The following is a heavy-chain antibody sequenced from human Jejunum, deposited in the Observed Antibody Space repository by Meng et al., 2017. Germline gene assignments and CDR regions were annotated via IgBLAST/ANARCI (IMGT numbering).Heavy chain of an antibody. D-gene: IGHD2-21*01. J-gene: IGHJ4*02. CDR1: GFTFSRYA. CDR2: ISFDGSNI. CDR3: AREGSYSDSRWGFFDY. Sequence: GGSLRLSCAASGFTFSRYAMHWVRQAPDKGLEWVAVISFDGSNIFYADSVKGRFTISRDNSKNTLYLQMNSLRVEDTAVYYCAREGSYSDSRWGFFDYRGQGTLVTVSS. V-gene: IGHV3-30*01.